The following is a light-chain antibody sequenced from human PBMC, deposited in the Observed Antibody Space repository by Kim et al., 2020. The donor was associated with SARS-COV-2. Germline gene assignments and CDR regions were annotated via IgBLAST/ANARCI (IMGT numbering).Light chain of an antibody. Sequence: GQSITISCTGTSSDVGGYNYGSWYQQHPGKAPKLMIYDVSNRPSGVSNRFSGSKSGNTASLTISGLQAEDEADYYCSSYTSSSTRVFGTGTKVTVL. V-gene: IGLV2-14*03. CDR3: SSYTSSSTRV. J-gene: IGLJ1*01. CDR2: DVS. CDR1: SSDVGGYNY.